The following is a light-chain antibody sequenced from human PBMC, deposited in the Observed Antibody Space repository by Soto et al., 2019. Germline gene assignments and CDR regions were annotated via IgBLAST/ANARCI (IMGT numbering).Light chain of an antibody. Sequence: EIVLTQSPATLSVSPGETATLLCRASRSVSSSVAWYQQRPGRAPRLLISGASTRATDVPARFTGSGSGTEFTLTISSLQSEDFVVYYCQQYNNWPPLTFGGGTKVEIK. V-gene: IGKV3-15*01. J-gene: IGKJ4*01. CDR3: QQYNNWPPLT. CDR1: RSVSSS. CDR2: GAS.